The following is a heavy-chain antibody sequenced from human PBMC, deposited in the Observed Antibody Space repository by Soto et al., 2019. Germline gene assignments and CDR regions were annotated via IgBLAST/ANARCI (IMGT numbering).Heavy chain of an antibody. CDR1: GFSLSTSGVG. CDR3: AHSLKSSSWYYSYYYGMDV. Sequence: QITLKESGPTLVKPTQTLTLTCTFSGFSLSTSGVGVGWIRQPPGKALEWLALIYWDDDKRYSPSLKSRLTITKDTSKNQVVLTMTNMDPVDTATYYCAHSLKSSSWYYSYYYGMDVWGQGTTVTVSS. V-gene: IGHV2-5*02. J-gene: IGHJ6*02. CDR2: IYWDDDK. D-gene: IGHD6-13*01.